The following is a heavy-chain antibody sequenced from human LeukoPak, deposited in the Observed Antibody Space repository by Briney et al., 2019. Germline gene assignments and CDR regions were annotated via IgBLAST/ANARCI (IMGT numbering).Heavy chain of an antibody. CDR2: IYYSGST. J-gene: IGHJ3*02. Sequence: PSETLSLTCTVSGGSISSYYWSWIRQPPGKGLEWIGYIYYSGSTNYNPSLKSRVTISVDTSKNQFSLKLSSVTAADTAVYYCARESMVRRAFDIWGQGTMVTVSS. CDR1: GGSISSYY. V-gene: IGHV4-59*01. D-gene: IGHD5-18*01. CDR3: ARESMVRRAFDI.